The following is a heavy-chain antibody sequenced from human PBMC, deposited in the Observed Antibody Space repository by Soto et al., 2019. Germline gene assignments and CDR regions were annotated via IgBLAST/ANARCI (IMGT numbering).Heavy chain of an antibody. D-gene: IGHD6-13*01. CDR1: GFTFSSYA. V-gene: IGHV3-23*01. CDR3: SKWGSGWYRLEYFDY. J-gene: IGHJ4*02. CDR2: ISGSGGST. Sequence: GGSLRLSCAASGFTFSSYAMSWVRQAPGKGLEWVSAISGSGGSTYYADSVKGRFTISRDNSKNTLYLQMNSLRAEDTAVYYCSKWGSGWYRLEYFDYWGQGTLVTVSS.